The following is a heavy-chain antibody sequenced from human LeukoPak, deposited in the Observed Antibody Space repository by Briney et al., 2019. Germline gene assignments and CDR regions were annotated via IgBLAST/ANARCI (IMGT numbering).Heavy chain of an antibody. CDR2: IYSGGTT. V-gene: IGHV3-53*04. J-gene: IGHJ4*02. D-gene: IGHD5-18*01. CDR1: GFTVSTNC. Sequence: QPGGSLRLSCAASGFTVSTNCMTWVRQAPGKGLEWVSTIYSGGTTYYADSVMGRFTISRHNSRNTLYLQMNSLRAEDTAVYYCARVDTAMAYYFDLWGQGTLVTVSS. CDR3: ARVDTAMAYYFDL.